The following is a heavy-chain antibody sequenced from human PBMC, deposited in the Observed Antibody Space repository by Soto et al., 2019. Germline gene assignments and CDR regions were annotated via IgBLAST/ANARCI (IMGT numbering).Heavy chain of an antibody. CDR1: GGSISSGGYW. V-gene: IGHV4-31*03. Sequence: QVQLQESGPGLVTPSQTLSLTCSVSGGSISSGGYWWSWIRQHPGKGLEWLGYINHSGSTYYNPSPKTRVTISVDTSKNQFSLKLNSVTAADTAFYYCASVRLADYSGYGEFVPWGQGTLVTVSS. J-gene: IGHJ5*02. CDR3: ASVRLADYSGYGEFVP. D-gene: IGHD5-12*01. CDR2: INHSGST.